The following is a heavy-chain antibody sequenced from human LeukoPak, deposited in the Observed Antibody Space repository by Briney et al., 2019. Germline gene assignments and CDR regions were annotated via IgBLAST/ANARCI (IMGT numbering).Heavy chain of an antibody. CDR2: ISGSSGST. J-gene: IGHJ4*02. CDR1: GFTFSSYA. Sequence: GGSLRLSCAASGFTFSSYAMSWVRQAPGKGLEWVSAISGSSGSTYYADSVKGRFTISRDNSKNTLYLQMNSLRAEDTAVYYCAKAQIAAADHTPFDYWGQGTLVTVSS. D-gene: IGHD6-13*01. CDR3: AKAQIAAADHTPFDY. V-gene: IGHV3-23*01.